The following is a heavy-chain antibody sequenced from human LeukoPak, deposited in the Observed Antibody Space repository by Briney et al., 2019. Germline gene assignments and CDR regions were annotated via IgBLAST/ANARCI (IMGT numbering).Heavy chain of an antibody. V-gene: IGHV3-21*01. CDR3: ARSRGMSMNDKNLLY. J-gene: IGHJ4*02. Sequence: GGSLRLSCAASGFTFSAYTLNWVRQPPGKGLEWVSSIKGSDNSIYHAPSLAGRFTASTDDAQKSIYLQMNSLRVEDTAIYYCARSRGMSMNDKNLLYWGQGTLVTVSS. D-gene: IGHD3-10*01. CDR1: GFTFSAYT. CDR2: IKGSDNSI.